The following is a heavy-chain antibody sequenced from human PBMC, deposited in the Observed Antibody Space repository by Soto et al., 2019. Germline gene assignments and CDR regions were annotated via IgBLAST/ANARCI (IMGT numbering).Heavy chain of an antibody. D-gene: IGHD4-17*01. CDR1: GGSISNYY. J-gene: IGHJ4*02. CDR3: ARSQTTVTSYDY. V-gene: IGHV4-39*07. Sequence: SETLSLTCTVSGGSISNYYWTWIRQPPGKGLEWIGSIYYSGSTYYNPSLKSRVTISVDTSKNQFSLKLSSVTAADTAVYYCARSQTTVTSYDYWGQGTLVTVSS. CDR2: IYYSGST.